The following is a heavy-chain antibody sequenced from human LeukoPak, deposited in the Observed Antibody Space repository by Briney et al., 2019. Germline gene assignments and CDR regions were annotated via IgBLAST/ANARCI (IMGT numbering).Heavy chain of an antibody. CDR3: AKHGSVTTAFYYYMDV. CDR2: ISGNGGST. V-gene: IGHV3-23*01. D-gene: IGHD4-11*01. J-gene: IGHJ6*03. CDR1: GFTFSSNA. Sequence: PGGSLRLSCAASGFTFSSNAMSWVRQAPGKGLEWLSAISGNGGSTYYADSVKGRFTISRDNSNNTLYLQMNSLKAEDTAVYYCAKHGSVTTAFYYYMDVWGKGTTVTVSS.